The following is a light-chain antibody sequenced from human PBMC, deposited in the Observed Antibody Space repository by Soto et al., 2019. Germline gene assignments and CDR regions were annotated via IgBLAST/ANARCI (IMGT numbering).Light chain of an antibody. Sequence: DIQMTQSPSTLSASVGDRVTITCRAIRGFISGLAWYQQKPGKVPKLLIYDASTLESGVPSRFSGSGSGTEFTLTISSLQPDDFATYYCQQYNNYMLTFGGGTKVEIK. CDR1: RGFISG. J-gene: IGKJ4*01. CDR3: QQYNNYMLT. V-gene: IGKV1-5*01. CDR2: DAS.